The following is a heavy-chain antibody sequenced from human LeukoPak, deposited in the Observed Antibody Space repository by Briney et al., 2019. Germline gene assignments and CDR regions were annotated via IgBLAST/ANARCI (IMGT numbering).Heavy chain of an antibody. V-gene: IGHV3-15*07. Sequence: KPGGSLRLSCAVSSFPFSDAWMNWVRQVPGRGLEWVGLIKSKTNGGTTDYTTPVKGRFTISRDDSKNTLYLQMNSLKIEDTAVYYCVRELSGSFDYWGQGTLVTVSS. J-gene: IGHJ4*02. CDR1: SFPFSDAW. CDR2: IKSKTNGGTT. CDR3: VRELSGSFDY. D-gene: IGHD3-10*01.